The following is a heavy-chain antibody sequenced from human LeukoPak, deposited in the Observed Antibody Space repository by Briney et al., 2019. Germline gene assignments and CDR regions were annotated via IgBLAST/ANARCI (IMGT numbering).Heavy chain of an antibody. CDR3: ADYGVSGVRNNFY. Sequence: GGSLRLSCAASGLAFSSYAMSRVRQAPGKGLEWVSTISVASNTFYADSVKGRFTISRDNSRNTVYLQMTSLRADDTAVYYCADYGVSGVRNNFYWGQGTLVTVSS. J-gene: IGHJ4*02. CDR1: GLAFSSYA. CDR2: ISVASNT. D-gene: IGHD3-3*01. V-gene: IGHV3-23*01.